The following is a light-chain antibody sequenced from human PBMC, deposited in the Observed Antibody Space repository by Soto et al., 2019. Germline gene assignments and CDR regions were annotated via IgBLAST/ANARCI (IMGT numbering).Light chain of an antibody. CDR3: LQHNSFPRT. CDR2: DAS. CDR1: QSISGW. V-gene: IGKV1-5*01. J-gene: IGKJ1*01. Sequence: DIQMTQSPSTLSASVGDRVVITCRASQSISGWLAWYQQKPGKAPKLLIYDASSLESGVPSRFSGSGSGTEFTLTISNLQPEDFATYYCLQHNSFPRTFGQGTKVDIK.